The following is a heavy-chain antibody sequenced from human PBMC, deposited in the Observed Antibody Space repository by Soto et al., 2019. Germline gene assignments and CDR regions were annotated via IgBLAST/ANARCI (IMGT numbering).Heavy chain of an antibody. V-gene: IGHV4-59*01. CDR1: GGSISSYY. Sequence: SETLSLTCTVSGGSISSYYWSWIRQPPGKGLEWIGYIYYSGSTNYNPSLKSRVTISVDTSKNQFSLKLSSVTAADTAVYYCAGSGAMVRGVIITGVYYYYYMDVWGKGTTVTVSS. CDR3: AGSGAMVRGVIITGVYYYYYMDV. D-gene: IGHD3-10*01. J-gene: IGHJ6*03. CDR2: IYYSGST.